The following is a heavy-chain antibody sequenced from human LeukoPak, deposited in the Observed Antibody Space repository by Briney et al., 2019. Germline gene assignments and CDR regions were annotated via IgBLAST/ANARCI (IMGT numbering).Heavy chain of an antibody. CDR3: ARGNYYGSGSDFDAFDI. J-gene: IGHJ3*02. CDR2: ISSSGSTI. D-gene: IGHD3-10*01. Sequence: GGSLRLSCAASGFTFSSYEMNWVRQAPGKELEWVSYISSSGSTIYYADSVKGRFTISRDNAKNSLYLQMNSLRAEDTAVYYCARGNYYGSGSDFDAFDIWGQGTMVTVSS. V-gene: IGHV3-48*03. CDR1: GFTFSSYE.